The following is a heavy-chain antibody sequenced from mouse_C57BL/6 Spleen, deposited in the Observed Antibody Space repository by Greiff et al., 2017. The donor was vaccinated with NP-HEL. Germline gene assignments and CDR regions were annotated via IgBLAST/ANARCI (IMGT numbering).Heavy chain of an antibody. Sequence: EVQGVESGEGLVKPGGSLKLSCAASGFTFSSYAMSWVRQTPEKRLEWVAYISSGGDYIYYADTEKGRFPISRDNARNTLYLQMSSLKAEDTAMYYCTRDLREYYGSRGGYFDVWGTGTTVTVSS. CDR2: ISSGGDYI. J-gene: IGHJ1*03. CDR1: GFTFSSYA. V-gene: IGHV5-9-1*02. D-gene: IGHD1-1*01. CDR3: TRDLREYYGSRGGYFDV.